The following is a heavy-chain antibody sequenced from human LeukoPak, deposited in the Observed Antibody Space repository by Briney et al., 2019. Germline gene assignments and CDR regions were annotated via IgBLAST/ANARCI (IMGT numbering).Heavy chain of an antibody. D-gene: IGHD3-10*01. CDR2: ISYDGSNK. V-gene: IGHV3-30*18. J-gene: IGHJ5*02. Sequence: PGRSLRLSCAASGFTFSIYGMHWVRQAPGKGLEGGTVISYDGSNKYYADSVKGRFTISRDNSKNTLYLQMNSLRAEDTAVYYCAKLGGSGSRTPSGFDPWGQGTLVTVSS. CDR3: AKLGGSGSRTPSGFDP. CDR1: GFTFSIYG.